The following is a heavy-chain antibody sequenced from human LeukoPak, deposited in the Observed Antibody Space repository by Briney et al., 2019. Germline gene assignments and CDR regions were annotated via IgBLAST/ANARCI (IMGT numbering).Heavy chain of an antibody. D-gene: IGHD3-10*01. CDR3: TMGLWFGELYLDY. CDR2: IKRKSDGGTT. CDR1: RFTLSNAW. J-gene: IGHJ4*02. Sequence: PGGSLRLSCAASRFTLSNAWMNWVRQAPGKGLEWVGRIKRKSDGGTTDYAAPVKGRCTISRDESTNTLNLQMKSLKNEDTAVYYCTMGLWFGELYLDYWGQGTLVTVSS. V-gene: IGHV3-15*01.